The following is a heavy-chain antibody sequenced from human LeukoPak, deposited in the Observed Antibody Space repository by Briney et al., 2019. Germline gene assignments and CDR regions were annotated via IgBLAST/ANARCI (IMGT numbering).Heavy chain of an antibody. CDR2: INSDGSST. V-gene: IGHV3-74*01. Sequence: GGSLRLSCAASGFTFSSYWMHWVRQAPGKGLVWVSRINSDGSSTSYADSVKGRFTISRDNAKNTLYLQMNSLRAEGTAVYYCAKTSRGSSPSDAFDIWGQGTMVTVSS. CDR1: GFTFSSYW. J-gene: IGHJ3*02. CDR3: AKTSRGSSPSDAFDI. D-gene: IGHD6-6*01.